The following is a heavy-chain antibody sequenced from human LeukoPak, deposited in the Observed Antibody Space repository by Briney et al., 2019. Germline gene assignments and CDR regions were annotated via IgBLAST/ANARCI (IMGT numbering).Heavy chain of an antibody. Sequence: GGSLRLSCAASGFPFSSYGMSWVRQAPGEGVEWVSAISGSGGSTYYADSVKGRFTISRDNSKNTLYLQMNSLRAEDTAVYYCAKGRGWLQLRPFDYWGQGTLVTVSS. CDR3: AKGRGWLQLRPFDY. CDR1: GFPFSSYG. D-gene: IGHD5-24*01. V-gene: IGHV3-23*01. J-gene: IGHJ4*02. CDR2: ISGSGGST.